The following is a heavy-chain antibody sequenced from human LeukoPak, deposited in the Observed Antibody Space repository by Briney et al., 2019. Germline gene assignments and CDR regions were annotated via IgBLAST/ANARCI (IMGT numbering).Heavy chain of an antibody. CDR2: IYPGDSDT. J-gene: IGHJ3*02. CDR3: AGHRRRGTKDVFDI. V-gene: IGHV5-51*01. Sequence: GESLKISCKGSGYSFPNYWIGWVRQMPGKGLEWMGNIYPGDSDTRYSPSFEGQVTISADTSINTAYLQWTSLKASDTAMYYCAGHRRRGTKDVFDIWGQGTMVTVSS. CDR1: GYSFPNYW. D-gene: IGHD2-8*01.